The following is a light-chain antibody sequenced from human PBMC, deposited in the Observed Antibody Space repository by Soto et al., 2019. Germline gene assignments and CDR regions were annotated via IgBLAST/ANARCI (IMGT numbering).Light chain of an antibody. CDR2: WAS. Sequence: DIVMTQSPDYLAVYLGERATISCKSSQSILYTSNNRNYVAWYQQKPGQPPKLLINWASTRESGVPDRFSGSGSGTDFTLTISSLQAEDVAVYYCQQYYTSWWSFGQGTKVEIK. CDR3: QQYYTSWWS. J-gene: IGKJ1*01. V-gene: IGKV4-1*01. CDR1: QSILYTSNNRNY.